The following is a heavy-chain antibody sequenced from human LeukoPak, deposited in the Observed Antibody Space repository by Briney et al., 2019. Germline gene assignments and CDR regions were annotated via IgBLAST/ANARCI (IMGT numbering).Heavy chain of an antibody. V-gene: IGHV4-59*06. J-gene: IGHJ6*02. CDR2: VFYSGST. CDR3: ARAESMDV. Sequence: SETLSLTCTVSGGSISSYYWSWIRQPPGKGLEWIGYVFYSGSTYYNPSLKSRITISLDTSKNQFSLNLSSVTAADTAVYYCARAESMDVWGQGTTVTVSS. CDR1: GGSISSYY. D-gene: IGHD1-26*01.